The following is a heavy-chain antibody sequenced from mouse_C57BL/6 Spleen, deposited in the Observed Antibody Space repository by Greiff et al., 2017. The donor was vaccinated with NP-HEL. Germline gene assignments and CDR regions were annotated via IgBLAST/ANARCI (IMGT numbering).Heavy chain of an antibody. CDR1: GYTFTSYG. D-gene: IGHD2-5*01. CDR3: ARCGDSNYDY. CDR2: IYPRSGNT. V-gene: IGHV1-81*01. Sequence: QVQLKESGAELARPGASVKLSCKASGYTFTSYGISWVKQRTGQGLEWIGEIYPRSGNTYYNEKFKGKATLTADKSSSTAYMELRSLTSEDSAVCFCARCGDSNYDYWGQGTTLTVSS. J-gene: IGHJ2*01.